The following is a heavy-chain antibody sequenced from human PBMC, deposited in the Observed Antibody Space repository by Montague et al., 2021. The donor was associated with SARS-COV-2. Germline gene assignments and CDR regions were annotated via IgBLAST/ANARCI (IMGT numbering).Heavy chain of an antibody. CDR1: GGSISSSSYY. Sequence: SETLSLTCTVSGGSISSSSYYWGWIRQPPGKGLEWIGSMYYSGSTYYNPSLKSQVTISVDTSKNHFSLRLSSVTAADTAVYYCATGLRFLEWLLLSWSDPWGQGTLVTVSS. CDR2: MYYSGST. D-gene: IGHD3-3*01. V-gene: IGHV4-39*01. CDR3: ATGLRFLEWLLLSWSDP. J-gene: IGHJ5*02.